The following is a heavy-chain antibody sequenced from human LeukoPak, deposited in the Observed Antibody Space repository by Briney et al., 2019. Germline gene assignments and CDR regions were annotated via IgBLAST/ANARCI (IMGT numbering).Heavy chain of an antibody. CDR1: GYTFTGYH. Sequence: ASVKVSCKASGYTFTGYHMHWVRQAPGQGLEWMGRINPNSGGTNYAQKFQGRVTMTRDTSISTAYMELSRLRSDDTAVYYCARDYYDSSGYYPLFDYWGQGTLVTVSS. CDR3: ARDYYDSSGYYPLFDY. D-gene: IGHD3-22*01. CDR2: INPNSGGT. J-gene: IGHJ4*02. V-gene: IGHV1-2*06.